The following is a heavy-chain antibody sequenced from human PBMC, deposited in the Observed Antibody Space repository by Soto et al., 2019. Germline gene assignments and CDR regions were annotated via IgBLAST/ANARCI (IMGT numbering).Heavy chain of an antibody. J-gene: IGHJ4*02. CDR3: AHCRGGVASF. CDR2: IYWDDDK. D-gene: IGHD3-16*01. CDR1: GFSLSTRDVG. Sequence: QITLNESGPPLVKPTQTLTLTCTFSGFSLSTRDVGVGWIRQPPGKALEWLGVIYWDDDKSYSPSLKSRLTITKDTSKNQVVLRMTKMDPVDTATYYCAHCRGGVASFWGQGTLVTVSS. V-gene: IGHV2-5*02.